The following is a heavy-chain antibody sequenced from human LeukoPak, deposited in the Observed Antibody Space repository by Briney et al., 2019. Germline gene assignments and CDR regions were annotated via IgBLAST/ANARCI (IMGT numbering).Heavy chain of an antibody. CDR3: ARGPPAYCSGGSCYRTEYFQH. CDR1: GYTFTSYG. V-gene: IGHV1-18*01. CDR2: ISAYNDKT. J-gene: IGHJ1*01. Sequence: ASVKVSCKASGYTFTSYGISWVRQAPGQGLEWMGWISAYNDKTNYAQKLQGRVTMTTDTSTSTAYMELRSLTSDDTAVYYCARGPPAYCSGGSCYRTEYFQHWGQGTLVTVS. D-gene: IGHD2-15*01.